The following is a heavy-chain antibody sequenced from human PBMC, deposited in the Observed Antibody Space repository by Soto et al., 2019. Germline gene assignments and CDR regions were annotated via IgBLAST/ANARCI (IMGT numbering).Heavy chain of an antibody. CDR1: ACALSSGTSY. CDR3: ARSYDLGDFWSGSYYYYGMDV. D-gene: IGHD3-3*01. CDR2: IYYSGST. J-gene: IGHJ6*02. Sequence: PPETPSLTCTVSACALSSGTSYWSWIRQLPGKGLEWIGYIYYSGSTNYNPSLKSRVAISVDTSKNQFSLKLSSVTAADTAVYYCARSYDLGDFWSGSYYYYGMDVWGQGTTVTVSS. V-gene: IGHV4-61*01.